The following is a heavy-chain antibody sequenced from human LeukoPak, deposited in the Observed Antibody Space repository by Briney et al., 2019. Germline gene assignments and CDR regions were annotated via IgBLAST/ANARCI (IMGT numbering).Heavy chain of an antibody. CDR3: MGFGCNSF. D-gene: IGHD1-1*01. Sequence: PGGSLRLSCVASGFTVSDNHVSWVRQAPGKGLEWVSLIDNVGGTYYADSVKGRFTISRDPSENTLYLQMNSLRAEDTALYYFMGFGCNSFWGQGTLGT. CDR1: GFTVSDNH. J-gene: IGHJ4*02. CDR2: IDNVGGT. V-gene: IGHV3-66*01.